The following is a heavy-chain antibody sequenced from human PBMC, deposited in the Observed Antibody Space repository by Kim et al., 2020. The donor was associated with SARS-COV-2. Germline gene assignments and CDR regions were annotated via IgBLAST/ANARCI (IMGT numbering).Heavy chain of an antibody. CDR3: VRAFYCGGDCGGMDV. CDR2: IRNKANSYTT. D-gene: IGHD2-21*02. Sequence: GGSLRLSCAASGFTFSDHYMDWVRQAPGKGLEWVGRIRNKANSYTTEYAASVKGRFTVSRDDSKNSLYLQMNSLKTEDTAVYYCVRAFYCGGDCGGMDVWGQGTTVTVSS. J-gene: IGHJ6*02. V-gene: IGHV3-72*01. CDR1: GFTFSDHY.